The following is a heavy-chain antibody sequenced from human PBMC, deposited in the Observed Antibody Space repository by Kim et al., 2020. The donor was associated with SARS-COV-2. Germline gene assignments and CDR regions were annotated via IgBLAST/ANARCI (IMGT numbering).Heavy chain of an antibody. D-gene: IGHD2-2*01. CDR3: TRRGHYTITICYGASPAAFDF. Sequence: SETLSLTCSVSGAPIDDYYWSWVRQPPGKGLEWIGYIYHTGIADYNPSPKGRVTISVDTSKNQFSQIMTSVTAADTAVYYCTRRGHYTITICYGASPAAFDFWGPGSMVTVAS. V-gene: IGHV4-59*08. CDR1: GAPIDDYY. CDR2: IYHTGIA. J-gene: IGHJ3*01.